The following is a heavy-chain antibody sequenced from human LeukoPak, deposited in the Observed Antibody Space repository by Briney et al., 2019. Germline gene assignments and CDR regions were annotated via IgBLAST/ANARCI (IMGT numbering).Heavy chain of an antibody. V-gene: IGHV4-4*07. CDR2: IYTSGST. CDR3: ARGRYYYGSDFDY. J-gene: IGHJ4*02. D-gene: IGHD3-10*01. CDR1: GDSISNYC. Sequence: PSETLSLTCAVSGDSISNYCWSWIRQPAGKGLEWIGRIYTSGSTNYNPSLKSRVTISVDTSKNQFSLKLSSVTAADTAVYYCARGRYYYGSDFDYWGQGTLVTVSS.